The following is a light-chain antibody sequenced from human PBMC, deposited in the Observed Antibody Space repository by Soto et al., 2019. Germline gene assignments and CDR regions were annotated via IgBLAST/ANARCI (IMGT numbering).Light chain of an antibody. V-gene: IGKV3-15*01. J-gene: IGKJ1*01. CDR1: QSVNSN. CDR2: AAS. Sequence: EIVMTQSPATLSVSPGERVTLSCRASQSVNSNLACYQQKPGQAPRLLIYAASTRATGIPARFSGSGSGTEFTLTISSLQSEDFAVYYCQQYNNWPRWTFGQGTKVEIK. CDR3: QQYNNWPRWT.